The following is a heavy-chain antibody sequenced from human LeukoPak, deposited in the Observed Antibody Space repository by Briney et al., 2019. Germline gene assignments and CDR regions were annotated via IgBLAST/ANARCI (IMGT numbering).Heavy chain of an antibody. CDR2: IYYSGSI. CDR1: GGSISSYY. Sequence: PSETLSLTCTVSGGSISSYYWSWIRQPPGKGLEWIGYIYYSGSINYNPSLKSRVTISVDTSRNQFSMKLNSVTAADTAVYYCAGSGGLSNQGAVFDYWGQGTLVTVSS. D-gene: IGHD3-10*01. V-gene: IGHV4-59*01. J-gene: IGHJ4*02. CDR3: AGSGGLSNQGAVFDY.